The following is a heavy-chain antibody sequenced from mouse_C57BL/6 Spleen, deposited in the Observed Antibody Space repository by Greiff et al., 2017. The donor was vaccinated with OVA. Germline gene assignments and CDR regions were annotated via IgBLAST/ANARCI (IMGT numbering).Heavy chain of an antibody. CDR1: GFSLTSYG. J-gene: IGHJ4*01. V-gene: IGHV2-5*01. CDR3: ATLGLATVVATGAMEY. D-gene: IGHD1-1*01. CDR2: IWRGGST. Sequence: QVQLQQSGPGLVQPSQSLSITCTVSGFSLTSYGVHWVRQSPGKGLEWLGVIWRGGSTDYNAAFMSRLSITKDNSKSQVFFKMNSLQADDTAIYYCATLGLATVVATGAMEYWGQGTSVTVSS.